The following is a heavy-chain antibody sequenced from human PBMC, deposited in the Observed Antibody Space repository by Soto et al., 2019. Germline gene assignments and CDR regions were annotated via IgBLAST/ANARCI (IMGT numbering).Heavy chain of an antibody. V-gene: IGHV4-34*01. CDR2: INHTGST. CDR3: ARGGAGGTENWFDP. D-gene: IGHD1-26*01. J-gene: IGHJ5*02. Sequence: PSETLSLTCAVYGGSFSGYYWRWIRQPPGKGLEWIGKINHTGSTNYNPSLKSRVIISVDTSKNQFSLKLSSVTAADTAVYYCARGGAGGTENWFDPWGQGTLVTVSS. CDR1: GGSFSGYY.